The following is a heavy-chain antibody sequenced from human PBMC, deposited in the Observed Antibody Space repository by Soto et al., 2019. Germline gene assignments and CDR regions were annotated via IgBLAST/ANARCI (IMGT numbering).Heavy chain of an antibody. J-gene: IGHJ4*02. CDR3: ARQHPLDSRVWFT. CDR1: GDSFTGFW. Sequence: PGESLKISCKVSGDSFTGFWIGWVRQMPGKGLEWLGSIYPRDSDTRYSPSFQGQVTISADKSLSTAYLQWNSLQASGTAIYYCARQHPLDSRVWFTWGQGTLVTISS. V-gene: IGHV5-51*01. D-gene: IGHD6-19*01. CDR2: IYPRDSDT.